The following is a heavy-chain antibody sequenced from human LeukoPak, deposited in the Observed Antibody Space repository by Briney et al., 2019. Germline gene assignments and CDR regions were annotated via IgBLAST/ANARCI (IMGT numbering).Heavy chain of an antibody. CDR3: ARHLPYSSGWDPEDY. D-gene: IGHD6-19*01. Sequence: ASVKVSCKASGYTFTGYYMHWVRQAPGQGLEGMGWINPNSGGTNYAQKFQGRVTMTRDTSISTAYMELSRLRYADTAVYYCARHLPYSSGWDPEDYWGQGTLVTVSS. J-gene: IGHJ4*02. CDR1: GYTFTGYY. CDR2: INPNSGGT. V-gene: IGHV1-2*02.